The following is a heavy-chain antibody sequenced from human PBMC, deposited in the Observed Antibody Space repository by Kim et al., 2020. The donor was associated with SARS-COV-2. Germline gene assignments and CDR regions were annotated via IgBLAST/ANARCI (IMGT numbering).Heavy chain of an antibody. V-gene: IGHV3-23*01. CDR2: ISGSGGST. D-gene: IGHD2-21*02. CDR3: AKGGVVTAIRPYFDY. Sequence: GGSLRLSCAASGFTFSSYAMSWVRQTPGKGLEWVSAISGSGGSTYYADSVKGRFTISRDNSKNTLYLQMNSLRAEDTAVYYCAKGGVVTAIRPYFDYWGQGTLVTVSS. CDR1: GFTFSSYA. J-gene: IGHJ4*02.